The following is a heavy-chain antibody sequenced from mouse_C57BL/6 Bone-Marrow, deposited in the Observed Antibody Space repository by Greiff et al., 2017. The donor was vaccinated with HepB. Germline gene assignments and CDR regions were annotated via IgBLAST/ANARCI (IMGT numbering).Heavy chain of an antibody. V-gene: IGHV1-81*01. J-gene: IGHJ3*01. D-gene: IGHD1-1*01. CDR2: IYPRSGNT. CDR3: ARKGYGSRAWFAY. Sequence: VQLQQSGAELARPGASVKLSCKASGYTFTSYGISWVKQRTGQGLEWIGEIYPRSGNTYYNEKFKGKATLSADKSSSTAYMELRSLTSEDSAVYFCARKGYGSRAWFAYWGQGTLVTVSA. CDR1: GYTFTSYG.